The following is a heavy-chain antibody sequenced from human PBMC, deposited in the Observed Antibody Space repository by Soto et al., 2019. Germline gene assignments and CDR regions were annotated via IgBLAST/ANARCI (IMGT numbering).Heavy chain of an antibody. V-gene: IGHV1-2*04. CDR2: INPNSGGT. Sequence: ASVKVSCKASGYTFTGYYMHWVRQAPGQGLEWMGWINPNSGGTNYAQKFQGWVTMTRDTSISTAYMDLSRLRSDDTAVYYCARGSRAIFGVVTYYMDVWGKGTKVTVS. D-gene: IGHD3-3*01. CDR3: ARGSRAIFGVVTYYMDV. J-gene: IGHJ6*03. CDR1: GYTFTGYY.